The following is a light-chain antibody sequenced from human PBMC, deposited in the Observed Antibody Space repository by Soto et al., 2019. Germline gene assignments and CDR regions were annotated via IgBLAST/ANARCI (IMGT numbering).Light chain of an antibody. Sequence: EIVLTQSPGTLSLSPGEGATLSCRASQSVSSSYIAWYQQRPGQTHSLLIYGASTRATGIPDRFSGSGSGTHFTLTISRLEPGDFAVYYCQHFGGTTFTFGQGTRLDIK. V-gene: IGKV3-20*01. CDR3: QHFGGTTFT. CDR2: GAS. CDR1: QSVSSSY. J-gene: IGKJ5*01.